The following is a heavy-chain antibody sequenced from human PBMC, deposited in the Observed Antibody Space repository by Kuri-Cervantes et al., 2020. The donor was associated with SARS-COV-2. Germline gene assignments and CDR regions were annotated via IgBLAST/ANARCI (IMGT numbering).Heavy chain of an antibody. CDR2: IKQDESER. J-gene: IGHJ4*02. D-gene: IGHD3/OR15-3a*01. CDR1: GFTFSKYW. V-gene: IGHV3-7*04. CDR3: AGVYDFWNGYYDF. Sequence: GESLKISCAASGFTFSKYWMSWVRQPPGKGLEWVASIKQDESERYHVDSVKRRFIISRDNAKKSLLLQMNSLRPEDTAVYYCAGVYDFWNGYYDFWGQGTLVTVSS.